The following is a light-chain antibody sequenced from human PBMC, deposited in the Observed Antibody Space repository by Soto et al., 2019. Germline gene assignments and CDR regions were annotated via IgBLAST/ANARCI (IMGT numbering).Light chain of an antibody. CDR2: GAS. CDR3: HQYSRSPRT. CDR1: QSVSSNY. V-gene: IGKV3-20*01. Sequence: EIVLTQSPGTLSLSPGERATLSCRASQSVSSNYLAWYQQKPGQAPRLLVYGASIRATGIPDRFTGSVSGSDIPLTTSRLEPEDRAVYYCHQYSRSPRTFGQGTKVQIK. J-gene: IGKJ1*01.